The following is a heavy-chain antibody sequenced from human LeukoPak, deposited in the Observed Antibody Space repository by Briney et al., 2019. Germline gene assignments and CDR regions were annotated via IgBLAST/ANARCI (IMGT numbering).Heavy chain of an antibody. CDR1: GGSISSSYYY. D-gene: IGHD5-12*01. CDR3: ARMGLRYYYYYMDV. J-gene: IGHJ6*03. Sequence: SETLSLTCTVSGGSISSSYYYWGWIRQPPGKGLEYIGNIYYSGSTYYNPSLKSRVTISVDTSKTQFSLKLNSVTAADTAVYYCARMGLRYYYYYMDVWGKGTTVTVSS. V-gene: IGHV4-39*01. CDR2: IYYSGST.